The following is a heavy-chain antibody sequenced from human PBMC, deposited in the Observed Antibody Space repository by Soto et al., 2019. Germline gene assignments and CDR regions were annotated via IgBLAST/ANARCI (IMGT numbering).Heavy chain of an antibody. CDR1: GGTFSSYT. CDR2: IIPILGIA. CDR3: ARGDCSGGSCYSWFDP. Sequence: QVQLVQSGAEVKKPGSSVKVSCKASGGTFSSYTISWVRQAPGQGLEWMGRIIPILGIANYAQKFQGRVTITADKSTSTAYMELRSLRSEDTAVYYCARGDCSGGSCYSWFDPWGQGTLVTVSS. J-gene: IGHJ5*02. D-gene: IGHD2-15*01. V-gene: IGHV1-69*02.